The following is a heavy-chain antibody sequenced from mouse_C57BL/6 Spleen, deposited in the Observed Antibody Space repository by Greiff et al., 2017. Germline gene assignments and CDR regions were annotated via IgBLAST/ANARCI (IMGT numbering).Heavy chain of an antibody. CDR2: IDPSDSYT. J-gene: IGHJ3*01. Sequence: QVQLQQPGAELVKPGASVKLSCKASGYTFTSYWMQWVKQRPGQGLEWIGEIDPSDSYTNYNQKFKGKATLTVDTSSSTAYMQLSSLTSEDSAVYYCASGVYYGNPAWFAYWGQGTLVTVSA. V-gene: IGHV1-50*01. CDR1: GYTFTSYW. D-gene: IGHD2-1*01. CDR3: ASGVYYGNPAWFAY.